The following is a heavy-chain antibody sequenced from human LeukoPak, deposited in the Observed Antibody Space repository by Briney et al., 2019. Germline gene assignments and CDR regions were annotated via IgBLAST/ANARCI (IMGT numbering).Heavy chain of an antibody. D-gene: IGHD6-6*01. V-gene: IGHV4-30-4*01. J-gene: IGHJ6*02. CDR3: ARWQVARQGYYYGMDV. CDR2: IYYSGST. CDR1: GGSISSGDYY. Sequence: KSSETLSLTCTVSGGSISSGDYYWSWIRQPPGKGLEWIGYIYYSGSTYYNPSLKSRVTISVDTSKNQFSLKLSSVTAADTAVYYCARWQVARQGYYYGMDVWGQGTTVTVSS.